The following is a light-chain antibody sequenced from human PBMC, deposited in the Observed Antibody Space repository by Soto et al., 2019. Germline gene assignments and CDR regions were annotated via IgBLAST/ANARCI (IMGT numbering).Light chain of an antibody. V-gene: IGKV1-39*01. CDR2: SAS. CDR1: QYINGD. J-gene: IGKJ4*01. CDR3: QQTYSRVLT. Sequence: DIQMTQSPSSLSASVGDRVTITCRASQYINGDLHWYQQKPGKAPKLLIFSASTLQDGVPSRFSGSGFGTDFTLTISSVQAEDFATYFCQQTYSRVLTFGGGTQVETK.